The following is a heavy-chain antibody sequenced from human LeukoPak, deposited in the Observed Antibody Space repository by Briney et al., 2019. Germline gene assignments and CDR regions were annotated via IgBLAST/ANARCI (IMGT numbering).Heavy chain of an antibody. CDR1: GYSFTSYG. CDR2: ISAYNGNT. V-gene: IGHV1-18*01. Sequence: GESLKISCKGSGYSFTSYGISWVRQAPGQGLEWMGWISAYNGNTNYAQKLQGRVTMTTDTSTSTAYMELRSLRSDDTAVYYCARGVVLMVYALHYFDYWGQGTLVTVSS. D-gene: IGHD2-8*01. J-gene: IGHJ4*02. CDR3: ARGVVLMVYALHYFDY.